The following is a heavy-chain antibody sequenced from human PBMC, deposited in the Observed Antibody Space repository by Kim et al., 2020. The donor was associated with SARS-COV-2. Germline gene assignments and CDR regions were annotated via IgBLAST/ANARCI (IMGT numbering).Heavy chain of an antibody. D-gene: IGHD6-13*01. CDR3: ARVLEQQGGGYFDY. J-gene: IGHJ4*02. V-gene: IGHV1-18*01. Sequence: AQKLQGRVTMTTDTSTSTAYMELRSLRSDDTAVYYCARVLEQQGGGYFDYWGQGTLVTVSS.